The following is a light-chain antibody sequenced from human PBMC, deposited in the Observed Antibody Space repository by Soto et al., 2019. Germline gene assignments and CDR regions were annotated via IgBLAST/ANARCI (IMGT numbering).Light chain of an antibody. CDR2: DAS. Sequence: EIVLTQSPGTLSLSPGERATLSCRASQSVSSSSLAWYQQKRGQAPRLLIHDASSRATGIPDRFSGSGSGTDFTLTISRLEPEDFAVYYCQQLNNWPLTFGGGTKVDIK. J-gene: IGKJ4*01. CDR3: QQLNNWPLT. CDR1: QSVSSSS. V-gene: IGKV3D-20*02.